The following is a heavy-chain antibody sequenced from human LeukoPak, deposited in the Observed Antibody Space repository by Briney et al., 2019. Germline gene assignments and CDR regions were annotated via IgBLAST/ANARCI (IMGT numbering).Heavy chain of an antibody. CDR1: GYSFTSYC. CDR3: ARHWGSRYSSSSHYYYYYYMDV. CDR2: IYPGDSGP. J-gene: IGHJ6*03. D-gene: IGHD6-6*01. V-gene: IGHV5-51*01. Sequence: GESLKISCKVSGYSFTSYCIGWVRQMPGKGLEWMGIIYPGDSGPTYSPSFQGQVTISVDKSINTAYLQWSSLQASDTAMYYCARHWGSRYSSSSHYYYYYYMDVWGKGTTVTVSS.